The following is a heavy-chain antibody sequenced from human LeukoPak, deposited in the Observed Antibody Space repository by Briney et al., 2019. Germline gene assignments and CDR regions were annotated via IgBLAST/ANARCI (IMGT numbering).Heavy chain of an antibody. V-gene: IGHV3-21*01. CDR3: ARGPRGYYDN. Sequence: GGSLRLSCAASGFTFSSYSMNWVREAPGKGLEWVSSISSSSSYIYYADSVKGRFTISRDNAKNTLYLQMNSLRAEDTAVYYCARGPRGYYDNWGQGTLVTVSS. CDR2: ISSSSSYI. D-gene: IGHD3-22*01. CDR1: GFTFSSYS. J-gene: IGHJ4*02.